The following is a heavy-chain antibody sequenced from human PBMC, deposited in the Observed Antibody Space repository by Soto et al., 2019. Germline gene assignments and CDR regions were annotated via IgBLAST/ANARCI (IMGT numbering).Heavy chain of an antibody. CDR1: GYTFTNYA. V-gene: IGHV1-3*01. CDR2: INAGNAKT. D-gene: IGHD6-19*01. J-gene: IGHJ4*02. Sequence: ASVKVSCKASGYTFTNYAIHWVRQGPGQRLEWMGWINAGNAKTKYSQKFQGRVTISRDTSASTAYMELSTLRSEDTAIYYCARDAAVAGNDQFDYWGQGTPVTVSS. CDR3: ARDAAVAGNDQFDY.